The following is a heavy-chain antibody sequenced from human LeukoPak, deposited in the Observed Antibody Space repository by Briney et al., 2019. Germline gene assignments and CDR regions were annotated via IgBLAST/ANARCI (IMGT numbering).Heavy chain of an antibody. CDR2: IYYSGST. D-gene: IGHD6-13*01. J-gene: IGHJ5*02. V-gene: IGHV4-59*08. CDR3: ATGRWGSSWYRGFDP. Sequence: SETLSLTCTVSGGSISSYYWSWIRQPPGKGLEWIGYIYYSGSTSYNPSLKSRVTISVDTSKNQFSLKLSSVTAADTAVYYCATGRWGSSWYRGFDPWGQGTLVTVSS. CDR1: GGSISSYY.